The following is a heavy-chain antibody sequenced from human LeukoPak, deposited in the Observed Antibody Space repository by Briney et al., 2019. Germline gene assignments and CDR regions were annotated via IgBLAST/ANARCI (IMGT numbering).Heavy chain of an antibody. D-gene: IGHD4-17*01. V-gene: IGHV5-51*01. CDR3: ARDPGDYFGGY. CDR1: GYSFTNYW. J-gene: IGHJ4*02. CDR2: IYPGDSDT. Sequence: GESLKISCKGSGYSFTNYWIGWVRQMPGKGLEWMGIIYPGDSDTRYSPSFQGQVTISADKSISTAYLQWSSLRAEDTAVFYCARDPGDYFGGYWGQGTLVTVSS.